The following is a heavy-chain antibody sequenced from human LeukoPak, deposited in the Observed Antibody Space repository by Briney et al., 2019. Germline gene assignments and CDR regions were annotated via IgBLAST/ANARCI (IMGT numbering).Heavy chain of an antibody. CDR3: ARGITIFGVVNY. J-gene: IGHJ4*02. CDR2: INPSGGST. D-gene: IGHD3-3*01. Sequence: ASVKVSCKASGGTFSSYTISWVRQAPGQGLEWMGIINPSGGSTSYAQKFQGRVTMTRDTSTSTVYMELSSLRSEDTAVYYCARGITIFGVVNYWGQGTLVTVSS. CDR1: GGTFSSYT. V-gene: IGHV1-46*03.